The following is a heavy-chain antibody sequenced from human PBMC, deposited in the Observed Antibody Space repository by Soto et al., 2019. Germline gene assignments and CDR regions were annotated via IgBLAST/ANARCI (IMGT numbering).Heavy chain of an antibody. CDR2: ISAYNGNT. J-gene: IGHJ6*02. Sequence: ASVKVSCKASGYTFTSYGISWVRQAPGQGLEWMGWISAYNGNTNYAQKLQGRVTMTTDTSTSTAYMELRSLRSDDTAVYYCARDLWQWPAAAYYYTDVWRQGPTVTV. D-gene: IGHD6-19*01. CDR3: ARDLWQWPAAAYYYTDV. CDR1: GYTFTSYG. V-gene: IGHV1-18*01.